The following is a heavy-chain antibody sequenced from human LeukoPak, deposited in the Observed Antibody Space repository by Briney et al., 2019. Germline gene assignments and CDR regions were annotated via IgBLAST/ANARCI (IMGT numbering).Heavy chain of an antibody. J-gene: IGHJ4*02. CDR1: GGSFSGYY. CDR3: AGSGSDTAHYFDY. D-gene: IGHD1-26*01. Sequence: PSETLSLTCAVYGGSFSGYYWSWIRQPPGKGLEWIGEINHSGSTNYNPSLKSRVTISVDTSKNQLSLKLSSVTAADTAVYYCAGSGSDTAHYFDYWGQGTLVTVSS. CDR2: INHSGST. V-gene: IGHV4-34*01.